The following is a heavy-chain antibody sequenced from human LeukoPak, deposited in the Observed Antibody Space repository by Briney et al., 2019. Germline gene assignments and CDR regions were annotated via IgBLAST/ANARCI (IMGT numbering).Heavy chain of an antibody. CDR1: GFTFSSYG. CDR3: AKGGGGSYLRFDY. D-gene: IGHD1-26*01. J-gene: IGHJ4*02. V-gene: IGHV3-30*18. CDR2: ISYDGSNK. Sequence: GSLRLSCAASGFTFSSYGMHWVRQAPGKGLEWVAVISYDGSNKYYADSVKGRFTISRDNSKNTLYLQMNSLRAEDTAVYYCAKGGGGSYLRFDYWGQGTLVTVSS.